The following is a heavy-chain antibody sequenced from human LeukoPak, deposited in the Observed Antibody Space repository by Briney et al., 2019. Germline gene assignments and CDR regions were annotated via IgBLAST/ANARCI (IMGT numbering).Heavy chain of an antibody. CDR3: ARDHYYDSSGYSPPYYFDY. Sequence: GASVKVSCKASGYTFTSYYMHLVREAPGQGLECMGVINPSGGSTSYAQKFQGRVTMTRDTSTSTVYMELSSLRSEDTAVYYCARDHYYDSSGYSPPYYFDYWGQGTLVTVSS. V-gene: IGHV1-46*01. J-gene: IGHJ4*02. CDR2: INPSGGST. CDR1: GYTFTSYY. D-gene: IGHD3-22*01.